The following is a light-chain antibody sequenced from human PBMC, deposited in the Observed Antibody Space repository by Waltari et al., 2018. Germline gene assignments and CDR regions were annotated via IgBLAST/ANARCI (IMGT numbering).Light chain of an antibody. V-gene: IGLV3-1*01. CDR3: QTWDNSAVV. J-gene: IGLJ2*01. CDR2: QDI. CDR1: GLGDKY. Sequence: SYELIPPHSVSVSQGQTASITCAGDGLGDKYFSWYQQKPGQSPVLVIFQDITRPSGIPERFSGSNSGNTATLTISGTQAMDEADYYCQTWDNSAVVFGGGTKLTVL.